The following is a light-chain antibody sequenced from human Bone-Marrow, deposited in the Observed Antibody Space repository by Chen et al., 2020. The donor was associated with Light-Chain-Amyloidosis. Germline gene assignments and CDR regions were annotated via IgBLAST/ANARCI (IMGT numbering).Light chain of an antibody. J-gene: IGLJ3*02. CDR3: SSYAGTYTWV. CDR2: DVN. Sequence: QSALTQPASVSGSLGRSVTISCTGTSSDVGAYTYVSWYQQHPGKAPKLIIYDVNKRPSGVPDRFSGSQSGSTASLTISRLQADDESDYFCSSYAGTYTWVFGGGTKLTVL. V-gene: IGLV2-11*01. CDR1: SSDVGAYTY.